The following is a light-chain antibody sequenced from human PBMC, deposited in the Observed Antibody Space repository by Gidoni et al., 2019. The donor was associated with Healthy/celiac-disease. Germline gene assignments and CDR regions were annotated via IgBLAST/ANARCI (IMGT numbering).Light chain of an antibody. CDR2: EVS. CDR1: SSDVGGYNY. V-gene: IGLV2-14*01. Sequence: QSALTQPASVSGSPGQSITISCTGTSSDVGGYNYVSWYQQHPAKATKLMIYEVSNRPSGVSNRFSGSKSGNTASLTISGLQAEDEADYYCSSYTSSSTPWVFGGGTKLTVL. CDR3: SSYTSSSTPWV. J-gene: IGLJ3*02.